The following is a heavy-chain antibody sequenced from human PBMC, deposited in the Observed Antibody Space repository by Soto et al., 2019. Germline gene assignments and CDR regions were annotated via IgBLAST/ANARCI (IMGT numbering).Heavy chain of an antibody. D-gene: IGHD6-19*01. CDR1: GFTCSGHA. CDR3: AKDSDDSSGWTYGYYYYGMDV. J-gene: IGHJ6*02. CDR2: ISASGGST. Sequence: PCVPLRVRWAAAGFTCSGHAVRWVRQAPGKGLEWVSAISASGGSTYYADSVKGRFTISRDNSKNTLYLQMNSLRAEDTAVYYCAKDSDDSSGWTYGYYYYGMDVWGQGTTVTVSS. V-gene: IGHV3-23*01.